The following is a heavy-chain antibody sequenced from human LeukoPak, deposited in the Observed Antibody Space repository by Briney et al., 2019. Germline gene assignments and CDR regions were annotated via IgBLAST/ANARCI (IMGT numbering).Heavy chain of an antibody. J-gene: IGHJ4*02. D-gene: IGHD5-24*01. CDR2: INSDGSST. CDR3: ARDPGRRDGYKGGFDY. Sequence: PGGSLRLSCAASGFTFSSYWMRWVRQAPGKGLVWVSRINSDGSSTSYADSVKGRFTISRDNAKNTLYLQMNSLRAEDTAVYYCARDPGRRDGYKGGFDYWGQGTLVTVSS. V-gene: IGHV3-74*01. CDR1: GFTFSSYW.